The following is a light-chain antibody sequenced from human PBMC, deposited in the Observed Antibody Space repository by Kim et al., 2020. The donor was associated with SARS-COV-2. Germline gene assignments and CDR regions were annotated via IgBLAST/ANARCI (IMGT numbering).Light chain of an antibody. V-gene: IGKV1-39*01. CDR2: ATS. CDR1: QNISNY. J-gene: IGKJ4*01. CDR3: QQTYSAPAIT. Sequence: DIQMTQSPIFLSPSVGDRVTITCRASQNISNYLNWYQQRPGKAPRLLIYATSDLQAWVPATFSGSGSGTDFTLTITSLQPEDFATYYCQQTYSAPAITFGGGTKVDIK.